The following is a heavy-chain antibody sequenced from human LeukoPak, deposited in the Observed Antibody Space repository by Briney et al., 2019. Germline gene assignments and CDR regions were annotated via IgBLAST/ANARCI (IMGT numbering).Heavy chain of an antibody. CDR2: IYTSGST. V-gene: IGHV4-61*02. D-gene: IGHD3-9*01. CDR3: ARSPQHFDRLLDGDSHYFFDS. J-gene: IGHJ4*02. Sequence: PSQTLSLTCTVSGGSISSGSYYWSWIRQPAGKGLEWIGRIYTSGSTNYNPSLKSRVTISVDTSKNQFSLKLSSVTAADTAVYYCARSPQHFDRLLDGDSHYFFDSWGQGTLVTVSS. CDR1: GGSISSGSYY.